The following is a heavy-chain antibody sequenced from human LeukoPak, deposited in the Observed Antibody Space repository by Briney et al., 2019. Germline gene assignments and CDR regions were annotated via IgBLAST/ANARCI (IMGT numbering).Heavy chain of an antibody. D-gene: IGHD3-9*01. J-gene: IGHJ4*02. CDR1: GYTFTSYG. Sequence: GASVKVSCKASGYTFTSYGISWVRQAPGQGLEWMGWINTNTGNPTYAQGFTGRFVFSLDTSVSTAYLQISSLKAEDTAVYYCARVREYYDILTGYKTPYFDYWGQGTLVTVSS. CDR2: INTNTGNP. CDR3: ARVREYYDILTGYKTPYFDY. V-gene: IGHV7-4-1*02.